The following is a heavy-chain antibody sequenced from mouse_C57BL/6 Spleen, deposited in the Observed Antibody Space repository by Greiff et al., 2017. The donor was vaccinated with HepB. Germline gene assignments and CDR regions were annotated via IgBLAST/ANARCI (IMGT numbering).Heavy chain of an antibody. V-gene: IGHV5-17*01. J-gene: IGHJ4*01. Sequence: EVKLMESGGGLVKPGGSLKLSCAASGFTFSDYGMHWVRQAPEKGLEWVAYISSGSSTIYYADTVKGRFTISRDNAKNTLFRQMTSLRSEDTAMYYCATELTGYYAMDYWGQGTSVTVSS. CDR2: ISSGSSTI. CDR1: GFTFSDYG. CDR3: ATELTGYYAMDY. D-gene: IGHD4-1*01.